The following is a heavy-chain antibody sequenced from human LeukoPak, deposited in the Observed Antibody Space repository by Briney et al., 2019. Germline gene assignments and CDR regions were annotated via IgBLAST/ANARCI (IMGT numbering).Heavy chain of an antibody. CDR2: ISGNGGDT. D-gene: IGHD3-22*01. CDR1: GFTFTAYA. V-gene: IGHV3-64*02. Sequence: GGSLRLSCAASGFTFTAYAMYWVRQAPGKGLEYVAAISGNGGDTHYADSVKGRFTISRDNAKNTLFVQLDSLRPEDMAVYYCARDRAAGLDYDPSGLDYWGQGTLVAVSS. CDR3: ARDRAAGLDYDPSGLDY. J-gene: IGHJ4*02.